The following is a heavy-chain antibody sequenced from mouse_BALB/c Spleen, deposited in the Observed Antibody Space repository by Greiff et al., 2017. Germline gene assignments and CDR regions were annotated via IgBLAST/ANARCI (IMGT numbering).Heavy chain of an antibody. J-gene: IGHJ1*01. V-gene: IGHV7-1*02. CDR2: SRNKANDYTT. CDR1: GFTFSDFY. CDR3: ARVWGWYFDV. D-gene: IGHD1-1*02. Sequence: EVNVVESGGGLVQPGGSLRLSCATSGFTFSDFYMDWVRQPPGKRLEWIAASRNKANDYTTEYSASVKGRFIVSRDTSQSILYLQMNALRAEDTAICDYARVWGWYFDVWGAGTPVTVSA.